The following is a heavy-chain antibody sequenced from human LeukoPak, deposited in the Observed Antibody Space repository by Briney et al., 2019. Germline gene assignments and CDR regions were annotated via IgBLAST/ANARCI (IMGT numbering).Heavy chain of an antibody. Sequence: GGSLRLSCAASGFTFTNSWMHWVRQAPGKGLAWVSRINNDGSSTSYADSVKGRFTVSRDNAKNTLYLQMNRLRAEDTAVYYCTTDREAMVREGAFNIWGQGTMVSVSS. CDR1: GFTFTNSW. D-gene: IGHD3-10*02. CDR2: INNDGSST. J-gene: IGHJ3*02. CDR3: TTDREAMVREGAFNI. V-gene: IGHV3-74*01.